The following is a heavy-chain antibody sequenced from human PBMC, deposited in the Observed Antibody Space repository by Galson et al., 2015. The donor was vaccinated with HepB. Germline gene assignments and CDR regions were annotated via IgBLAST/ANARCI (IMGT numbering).Heavy chain of an antibody. Sequence: ETLSLTCTVSGDSISNYYWTWIRQPPGKGLEWIGYVYYTGSTNYNPSLKSRVTISVDTSKNQISLRLSAVTAADTAVYYCARDRRTGDFGYWGQGTLVTVSS. CDR2: VYYTGST. CDR3: ARDRRTGDFGY. D-gene: IGHD7-27*01. V-gene: IGHV4-59*01. J-gene: IGHJ4*02. CDR1: GDSISNYY.